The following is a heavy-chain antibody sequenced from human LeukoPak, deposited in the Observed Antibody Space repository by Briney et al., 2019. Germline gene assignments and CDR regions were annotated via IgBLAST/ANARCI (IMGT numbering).Heavy chain of an antibody. D-gene: IGHD6-6*01. V-gene: IGHV3-49*04. CDR2: IRSKAYGGTT. J-gene: IGHJ4*02. Sequence: PGGSLRLSCKASGFTFGDYAMTWVRQAPGKGLEWVGFIRSKAYGGTTEYAASVKGRFTISRDDYKSIAYLQMSSLKTEDTAVYYCSRGRWGSTSSAPLDCWGQGTLLTVSS. CDR3: SRGRWGSTSSAPLDC. CDR1: GFTFGDYA.